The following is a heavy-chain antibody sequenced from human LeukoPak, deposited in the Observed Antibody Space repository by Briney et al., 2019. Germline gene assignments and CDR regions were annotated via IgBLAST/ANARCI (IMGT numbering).Heavy chain of an antibody. CDR2: IYYSGST. Sequence: PSETLSLTCTVSGGSISSYYWSWIRQPPGKGLEWIGYIYYSGSTNYNPSLKSRVTISVDTSKNQFSLKLSSVTAADTAVYYCARDPGYDFWSGRRGNWFDPWGQGTLVTVSS. V-gene: IGHV4-59*01. J-gene: IGHJ5*02. D-gene: IGHD3-3*01. CDR1: GGSISSYY. CDR3: ARDPGYDFWSGRRGNWFDP.